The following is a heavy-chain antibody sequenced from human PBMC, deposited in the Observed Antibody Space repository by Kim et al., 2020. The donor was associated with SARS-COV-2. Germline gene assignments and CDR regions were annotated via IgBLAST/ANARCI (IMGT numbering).Heavy chain of an antibody. CDR3: AKYCGGDCYFRFYWYFDL. V-gene: IGHV3-30*18. J-gene: IGHJ2*01. Sequence: GGSLRLSCAASGFTFSSYGMHWVRQAPGKGLEWVAVISYDGSNKYYADSVKGRFTISRDNSKNTLYLQMNSLRAEDTAVYYCAKYCGGDCYFRFYWYFDLWGRGTLVTVSS. D-gene: IGHD2-21*01. CDR2: ISYDGSNK. CDR1: GFTFSSYG.